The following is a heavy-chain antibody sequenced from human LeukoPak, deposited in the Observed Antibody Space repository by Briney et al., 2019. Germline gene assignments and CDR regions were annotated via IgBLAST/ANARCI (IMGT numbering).Heavy chain of an antibody. Sequence: SETLSLTCTVSGGSISSNYWSWIRQPPGKGLEWIGYICYSGSTNYNPSLKSRVTISVDTSKNQFSLKLSSVTAADTAVYYCARRGSSWPYWFDPWGQGTLVTVSS. V-gene: IGHV4-59*08. D-gene: IGHD6-13*01. CDR2: ICYSGST. CDR1: GGSISSNY. J-gene: IGHJ5*02. CDR3: ARRGSSWPYWFDP.